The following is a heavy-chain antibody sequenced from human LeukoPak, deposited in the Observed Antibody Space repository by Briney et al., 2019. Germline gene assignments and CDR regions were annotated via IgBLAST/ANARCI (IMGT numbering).Heavy chain of an antibody. Sequence: SETLSLTCIVSNGSISSTTYYGGSIRQPPGQGLEWIGTLLYTGTTTNNPSLKSPATISGDTSKNQFSLKLSSVTAADTAVYDCARHGSRWWGGLVGAFDYWGQGTLVTVSS. D-gene: IGHD1-26*01. CDR3: ARHGSRWWGGLVGAFDY. CDR1: NGSISSTTYY. V-gene: IGHV4-39*01. CDR2: LLYTGTT. J-gene: IGHJ4*02.